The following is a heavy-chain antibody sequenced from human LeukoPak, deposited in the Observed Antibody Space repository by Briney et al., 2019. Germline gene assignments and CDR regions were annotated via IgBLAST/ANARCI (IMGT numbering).Heavy chain of an antibody. Sequence: SETLSLTCTVSGGSISSYYWSWIRQPPGKGLEWIGYIYYSVSTNYNPSLKSRVTISVDTSKNQFSLKLSSVTAADTAVYYCARDRVARGSYGMDVWGQGTTVTVSS. J-gene: IGHJ6*02. V-gene: IGHV4-59*01. CDR1: GGSISSYY. CDR3: ARDRVARGSYGMDV. D-gene: IGHD2-15*01. CDR2: IYYSVST.